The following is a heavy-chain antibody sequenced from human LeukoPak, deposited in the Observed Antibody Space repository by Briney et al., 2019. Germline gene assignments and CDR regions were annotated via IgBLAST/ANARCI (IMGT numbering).Heavy chain of an antibody. CDR2: IGKGGDP. J-gene: IGHJ5*02. CDR1: GFTFSSYD. CDR3: ARGGPEGFDP. V-gene: IGHV3-13*05. Sequence: GGSLRLPCAASGFTFSSYDMHWVRQPTGKGLEWVSGIGKGGDPYYAGSAKGRFTISRENAKNSLYLQMNSLRAGDTAVYYCARGGPEGFDPWGQGTLVTVSS.